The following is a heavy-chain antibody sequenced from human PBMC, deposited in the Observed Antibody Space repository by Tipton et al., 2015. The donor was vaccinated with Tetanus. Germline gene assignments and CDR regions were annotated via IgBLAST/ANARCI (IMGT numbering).Heavy chain of an antibody. CDR1: GGSISAFY. CDR2: IYYSGSA. J-gene: IGHJ4*02. Sequence: GLVKPSETLSLTCSISGGSISAFYWSWIRQPPGKGLEWIGHIYYSGSANYNPSLKSRVTISVDKSKNQFSLKLSSVTAADTAMYYCASLPQLWFGELFDYWGQGTLVTVSS. V-gene: IGHV4-59*12. CDR3: ASLPQLWFGELFDY. D-gene: IGHD3-10*01.